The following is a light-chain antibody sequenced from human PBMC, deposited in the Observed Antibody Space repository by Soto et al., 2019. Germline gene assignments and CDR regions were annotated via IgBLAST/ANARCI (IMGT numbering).Light chain of an antibody. CDR2: GAS. Sequence: DLQMTQSPSSVSASVGDRVTITCRASQVMSTWLGWYQKKPGKAPKALIYGASNLQSGVPSRFSGSESGTDFTLTISSLQPEDVATYYCQQSASFPITFGQGTRLDIK. J-gene: IGKJ5*01. CDR3: QQSASFPIT. V-gene: IGKV1-12*01. CDR1: QVMSTW.